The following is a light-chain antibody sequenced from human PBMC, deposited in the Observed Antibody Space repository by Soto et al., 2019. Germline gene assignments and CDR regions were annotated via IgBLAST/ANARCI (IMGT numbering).Light chain of an antibody. CDR1: QTISSW. J-gene: IGKJ5*01. CDR3: QHYSNWPSMYT. Sequence: DIQMTQSPSTLSGSVGDRVTITCRASQTISSWLAWYQQKPGKAPKLLIYKASTLKSGVPARFSGSGSGTDFTLTITSLQSEDFAIYYCQHYSNWPSMYTFGQGTRLEIK. V-gene: IGKV1-5*03. CDR2: KAS.